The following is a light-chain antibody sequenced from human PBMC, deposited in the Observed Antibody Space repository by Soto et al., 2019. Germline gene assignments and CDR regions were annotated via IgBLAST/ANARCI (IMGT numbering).Light chain of an antibody. Sequence: QSALTQPASVSGSPGQSITISCTGTSSDLGSYNLVSRYQQHPGKAPKVMIYDVSQRPSGVSTRFSGSKSGNTASLTISGLQAEDEADYYCCSYAGSSTFVFGTGTKLTVL. J-gene: IGLJ1*01. V-gene: IGLV2-23*02. CDR3: CSYAGSSTFV. CDR1: SSDLGSYNL. CDR2: DVS.